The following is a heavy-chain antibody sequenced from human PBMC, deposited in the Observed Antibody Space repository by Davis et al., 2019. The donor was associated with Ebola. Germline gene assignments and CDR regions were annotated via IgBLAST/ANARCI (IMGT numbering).Heavy chain of an antibody. V-gene: IGHV3-21*01. CDR1: GFTFSSYS. J-gene: IGHJ4*02. CDR2: ISSSSSYI. D-gene: IGHD2-2*01. CDR3: AREGHCSSTSCYYFDY. Sequence: GALRLSCAASGFTFSSYSMNWVRQAPGKGLEWVSSISSSSSYIYYADSVKGRFTISRDNAKNSLYLQMNSLRAEDTAVYYCAREGHCSSTSCYYFDYWGQGTLVTVSS.